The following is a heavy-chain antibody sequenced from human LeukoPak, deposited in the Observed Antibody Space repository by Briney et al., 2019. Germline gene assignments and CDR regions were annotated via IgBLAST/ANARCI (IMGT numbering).Heavy chain of an antibody. Sequence: SQTLSLTCIVSGGSISSGGYYWSWIRQPAGKPLEWIGRIHTAGTTKYNPSLKSRVTMSVDTSKNRFSLKLSSVTAADTAVCYCARGRSTIAARPPDYWGQGTLVTVSS. CDR2: IHTAGTT. CDR3: ARGRSTIAARPPDY. D-gene: IGHD6-6*01. J-gene: IGHJ4*02. V-gene: IGHV4-61*02. CDR1: GGSISSGGYY.